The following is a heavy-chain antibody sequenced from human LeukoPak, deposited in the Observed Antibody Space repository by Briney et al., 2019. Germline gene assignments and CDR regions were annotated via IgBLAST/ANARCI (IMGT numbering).Heavy chain of an antibody. CDR3: ARGWLAETMVVTPYNY. CDR2: ISAYNGNT. Sequence: ASVKVSCKASGYTFTSYGISWVRQAPGQGLEWMGWISAYNGNTNYAQKLQGRVTITAVESTSTAYMEVSSLRSGDTAVYYCARGWLAETMVVTPYNYWGQGTLVTVSS. V-gene: IGHV1-18*01. CDR1: GYTFTSYG. J-gene: IGHJ4*02. D-gene: IGHD4-23*01.